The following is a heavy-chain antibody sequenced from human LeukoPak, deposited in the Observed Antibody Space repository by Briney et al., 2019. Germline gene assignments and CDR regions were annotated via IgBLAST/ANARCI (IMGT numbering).Heavy chain of an antibody. D-gene: IGHD2-21*01. CDR1: GGSISSGGYS. J-gene: IGHJ4*02. Sequence: SETLSLTCAVSGGSISSGGYSWSWIRQPPGKGLEWIGCIYHSGSTYYNPSLKSRVTISVDRSKNQFSLKLSSVTAADTAVYYCARWTLLPPYFDYWGQGTLVTVSS. CDR3: ARWTLLPPYFDY. V-gene: IGHV4-30-2*01. CDR2: IYHSGST.